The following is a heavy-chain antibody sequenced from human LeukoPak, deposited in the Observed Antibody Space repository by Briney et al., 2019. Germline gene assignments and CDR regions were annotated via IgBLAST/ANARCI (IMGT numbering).Heavy chain of an antibody. CDR2: INWNGGST. V-gene: IGHV3-20*04. CDR1: GFTFSSYS. D-gene: IGHD3-22*01. J-gene: IGHJ3*02. Sequence: GGSLRLSCAASGFTFSSYSMNWVRQAPGKGLEWVSGINWNGGSTGYADSVKGRFTISGDNAKNSLYLQMNSLRAEDTALYYCARAAYYYDSSGYYSDAFDIWGQGTMVTVSS. CDR3: ARAAYYYDSSGYYSDAFDI.